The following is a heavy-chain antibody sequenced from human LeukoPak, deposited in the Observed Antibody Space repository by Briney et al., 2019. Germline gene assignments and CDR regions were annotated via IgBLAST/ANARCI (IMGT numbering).Heavy chain of an antibody. J-gene: IGHJ5*02. CDR3: TTTNWFDP. V-gene: IGHV3-15*01. Sequence: GGSLRLSCAASGFTFSNAWMSWVRQAPGKGLEWVGRIKSKTDGETTDYTAPVKGRFTISRDDSKNTLYLQMNSLKTEDTAVYYFTTTNWFDPWGQGTLVTVSS. CDR1: GFTFSNAW. CDR2: IKSKTDGETT.